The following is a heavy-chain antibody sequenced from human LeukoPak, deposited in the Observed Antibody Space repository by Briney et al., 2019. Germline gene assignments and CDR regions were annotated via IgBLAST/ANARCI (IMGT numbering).Heavy chain of an antibody. J-gene: IGHJ6*03. Sequence: NTGGSLRLSCAASGFTFSDYYMSWIRQAPGKGLEWVSSISSSSSYIYYADSVKGRFTISRDNSKNTLYLQMNSLRAEDTAVYYCAKTTYDILTGYYRYYYYYMDVWGKGTTVTVSS. CDR3: AKTTYDILTGYYRYYYYYMDV. D-gene: IGHD3-9*01. CDR2: ISSSSSYI. V-gene: IGHV3-11*06. CDR1: GFTFSDYY.